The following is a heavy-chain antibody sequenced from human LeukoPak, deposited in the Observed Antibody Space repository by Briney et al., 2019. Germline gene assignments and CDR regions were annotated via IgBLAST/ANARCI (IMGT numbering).Heavy chain of an antibody. J-gene: IGHJ3*02. Sequence: QAGGSLRLSCAASGFTFSSYGMSWVRQAPGKGLEWVSAISGSGGSTYYADSVKGRFTISRDNSKNTLYLQMNSLRAEDTAVYYCARGGLYYYDSSGYYRERRAFDIWGQGTMVTVSS. V-gene: IGHV3-23*01. D-gene: IGHD3-22*01. CDR1: GFTFSSYG. CDR2: ISGSGGST. CDR3: ARGGLYYYDSSGYYRERRAFDI.